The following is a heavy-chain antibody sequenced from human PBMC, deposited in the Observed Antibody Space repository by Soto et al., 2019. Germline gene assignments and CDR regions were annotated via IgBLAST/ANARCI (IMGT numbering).Heavy chain of an antibody. J-gene: IGHJ5*02. CDR3: ARDAHHCSGGSCYYNWFDP. D-gene: IGHD2-15*01. V-gene: IGHV4-61*08. CDR2: IYYSGST. Sequence: PSETLSLTCTVSGGSISSVGYYWNWIRQPPGKGLEWIGYIYYSGSTNYNPSLKSRVTISVDTSKNQFSLKLSSVTAADTAVYYCARDAHHCSGGSCYYNWFDPWGQGTLVTVSS. CDR1: GGSISSVGYY.